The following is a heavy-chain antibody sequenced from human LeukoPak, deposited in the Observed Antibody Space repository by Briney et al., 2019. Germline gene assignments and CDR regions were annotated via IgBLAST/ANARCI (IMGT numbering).Heavy chain of an antibody. Sequence: SETLSLTCTVSGGSISSSSYYWGWIRQPPGKGLEWIGTIYYSGSTYYNPSLKSRVTISVDTSKNQFSLKLSSVTAADTAVYYCARHGGSSYGSYYFDLWGQGTLVTVSS. D-gene: IGHD5-18*01. CDR1: GGSISSSSYY. CDR2: IYYSGST. V-gene: IGHV4-39*01. J-gene: IGHJ4*02. CDR3: ARHGGSSYGSYYFDL.